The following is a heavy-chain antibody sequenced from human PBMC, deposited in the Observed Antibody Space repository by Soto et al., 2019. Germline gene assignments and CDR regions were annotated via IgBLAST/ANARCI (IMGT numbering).Heavy chain of an antibody. CDR1: GGSIGGGGFS. V-gene: IGHV4-61*08. CDR2: IYYSGST. J-gene: IGHJ6*02. D-gene: IGHD3-3*01. Sequence: PSETMSLTCAVSGGSIGGGGFSWGWIRQPPGKGLEWIGYIYYSGSTNYNPSLKSRVTISVDTSKNQFSLKLSSVTAADTAVYYGSRGFWEGYGFDLWCQGTTVTVSS. CDR3: SRGFWEGYGFDL.